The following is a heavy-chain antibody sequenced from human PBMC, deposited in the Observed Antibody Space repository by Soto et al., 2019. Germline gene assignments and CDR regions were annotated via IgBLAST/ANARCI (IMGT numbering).Heavy chain of an antibody. D-gene: IGHD2-2*01. CDR1: GLTFSRYA. CDR2: INPSGDIT. Sequence: EEQLLESGGGLVQPGGSLRLSCAASGLTFSRYAMSWVRQAPGKGLELVSIINPSGDITYYGDSVKGRFTISRDNSKNTLYMQMQSLRAQDTAVYYCATGLCPAAFTTYYFDYRGQGALVTVSS. CDR3: ATGLCPAAFTTYYFDY. V-gene: IGHV3-23*01. J-gene: IGHJ4*02.